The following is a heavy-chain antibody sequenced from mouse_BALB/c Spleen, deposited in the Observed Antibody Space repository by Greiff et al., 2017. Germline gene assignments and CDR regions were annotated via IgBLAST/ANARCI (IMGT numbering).Heavy chain of an antibody. CDR2: ISSGSSTI. Sequence: EVQLMESGGGLVQPGGSRKLSCAASGFTFSSFGMHWVRQAPEKGLEWVAYISSGSSTIYYADTVKGRFTISRDNPKNTLFLQMTSLRSEDTAMYYCARGFYYGNPYAMDYWGQGTSVTVSS. D-gene: IGHD2-1*01. CDR1: GFTFSSFG. V-gene: IGHV5-17*02. CDR3: ARGFYYGNPYAMDY. J-gene: IGHJ4*01.